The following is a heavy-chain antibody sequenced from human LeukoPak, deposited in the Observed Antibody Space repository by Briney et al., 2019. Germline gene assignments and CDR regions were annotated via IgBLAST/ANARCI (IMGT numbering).Heavy chain of an antibody. V-gene: IGHV3-48*01. Sequence: GGSLRLSCAASGFTFSSYSMNWVRQAPGKGLEWVSYISSSSSTIYYADSVKGRFTISRDNAKNSLYLQMNSLRAEDTAVYYCARKYSSGWRDAFDIWGQGTMVTVSS. J-gene: IGHJ3*02. CDR2: ISSSSSTI. CDR1: GFTFSSYS. D-gene: IGHD6-19*01. CDR3: ARKYSSGWRDAFDI.